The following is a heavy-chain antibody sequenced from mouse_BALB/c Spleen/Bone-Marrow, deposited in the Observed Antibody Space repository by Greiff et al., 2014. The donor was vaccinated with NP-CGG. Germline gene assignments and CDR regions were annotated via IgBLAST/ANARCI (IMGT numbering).Heavy chain of an antibody. V-gene: IGHV7-3*02. CDR1: GLTFTDYY. Sequence: VQLKESGGGLVQPGGSLRLSCATSGLTFTDYYMSWVRQPPGKALEWLGFIRNKANGYTTEYSASVKGRFTISRDNSQSILYLQMNTLRAEDSATYYCARGAYGNYFAWFAYWGQGTLVTVSA. D-gene: IGHD2-1*01. CDR2: IRNKANGYTT. CDR3: ARGAYGNYFAWFAY. J-gene: IGHJ3*01.